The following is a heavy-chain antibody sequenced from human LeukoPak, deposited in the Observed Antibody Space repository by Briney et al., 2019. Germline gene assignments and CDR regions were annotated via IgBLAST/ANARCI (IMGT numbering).Heavy chain of an antibody. Sequence: SQTLSLTCTVSGGSISSGSYYWSWIRQPAGKGLEWIGRIYTSGSTNYNPSLKSRVTISVDTSKNQFSLKLSAVTAADTAVYYCAREVDCSSTSCYPYWGQGTLVTVSS. CDR3: AREVDCSSTSCYPY. CDR1: GGSISSGSYY. J-gene: IGHJ4*02. CDR2: IYTSGST. D-gene: IGHD2-2*01. V-gene: IGHV4-61*02.